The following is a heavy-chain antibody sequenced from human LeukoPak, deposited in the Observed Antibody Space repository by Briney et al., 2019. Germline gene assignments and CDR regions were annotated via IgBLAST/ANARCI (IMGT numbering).Heavy chain of an antibody. J-gene: IGHJ4*02. CDR3: ARESDVGKDFDC. Sequence: ASVKVSCKASGYTFAYHYIHLVRQAPGQGLEWMGIINPSNGDTNYAQRFQGRVTMTRDTSTSTVYMELSSLDSEDTAVYYCARESDVGKDFDCWGQGTLVTVSS. V-gene: IGHV1-46*01. D-gene: IGHD1-1*01. CDR1: GYTFAYHY. CDR2: INPSNGDT.